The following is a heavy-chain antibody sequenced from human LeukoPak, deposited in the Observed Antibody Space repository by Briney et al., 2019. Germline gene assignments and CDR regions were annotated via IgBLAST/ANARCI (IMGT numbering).Heavy chain of an antibody. J-gene: IGHJ5*02. CDR1: GYTFTSYG. CDR3: ARDYSLLEQWLAKFDP. CDR2: ISAYNGNT. D-gene: IGHD6-19*01. V-gene: IGHV1-18*01. Sequence: ASVKVSCKASGYTFTSYGISWVRQAPGQGLEWMGWISAYNGNTNYAQKLQGRVTMTTDTSTSTAYMELRSLGSDDTAVYYCARDYSLLEQWLAKFDPWGQGTLVTVSS.